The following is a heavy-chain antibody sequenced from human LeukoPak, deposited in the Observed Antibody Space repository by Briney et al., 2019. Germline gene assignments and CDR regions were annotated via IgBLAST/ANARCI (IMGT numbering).Heavy chain of an antibody. V-gene: IGHV3-21*01. J-gene: IGHJ4*02. CDR3: ARSDNGAFDY. D-gene: IGHD1-26*01. Sequence: GGSLRLSCATSGFLFSAYTMNWVRQAPGRGLEWVSTFTSGRSYLYYADSMRGRFTILRDNAKNALYLQLTNLRAEDTAVYYCARSDNGAFDYWGQGTLVTVSS. CDR2: FTSGRSYL. CDR1: GFLFSAYT.